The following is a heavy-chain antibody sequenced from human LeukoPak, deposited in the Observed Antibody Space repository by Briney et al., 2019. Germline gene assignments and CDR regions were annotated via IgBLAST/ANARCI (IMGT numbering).Heavy chain of an antibody. CDR1: GGSISSGGYY. J-gene: IGHJ6*03. Sequence: SQTLSLTCTVSGGSISSGGYYWGWIRQPPGKGLEWIGYIYHSGSTYYNPSLKSRVTISVDRSKNQFSLKLSSVTAADTAEYYCARVIEGYYYYMDVWGKGTTVTVSS. CDR2: IYHSGST. CDR3: ARVIEGYYYYMDV. V-gene: IGHV4-30-2*01. D-gene: IGHD3-16*02.